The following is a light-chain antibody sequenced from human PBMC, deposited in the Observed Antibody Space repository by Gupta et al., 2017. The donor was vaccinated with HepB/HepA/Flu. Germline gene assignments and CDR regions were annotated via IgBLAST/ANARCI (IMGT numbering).Light chain of an antibody. V-gene: IGKV3-20*01. J-gene: IGKJ2*04. CDR3: QQYGSSSMCS. CDR2: GAS. Sequence: EIVLTQSPGTLSLSPRERATLSCRASQSVSSSYLAWYQQKPGQAPRLLIYGASSRATGIPDRFSGSGSGTDFTLTISRLEPEDFAVYYCQQYGSSSMCSFGQGTKLEIK. CDR1: QSVSSSY.